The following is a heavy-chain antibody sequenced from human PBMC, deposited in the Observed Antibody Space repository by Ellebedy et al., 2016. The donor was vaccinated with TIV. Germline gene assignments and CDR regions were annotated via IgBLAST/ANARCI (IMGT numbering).Heavy chain of an antibody. CDR2: IKQDGSEK. CDR3: AREGEWLLDY. D-gene: IGHD3-3*01. V-gene: IGHV3-7*01. Sequence: GGSLRLXXAASGFTFSSYWMTWVRQAPGKGLEWVANIKQDGSEKTYVDSVKGRFTISRDNAKNSLYLQMNSLRDEDTAVYYCAREGEWLLDYWGQGTLVTVSS. CDR1: GFTFSSYW. J-gene: IGHJ4*02.